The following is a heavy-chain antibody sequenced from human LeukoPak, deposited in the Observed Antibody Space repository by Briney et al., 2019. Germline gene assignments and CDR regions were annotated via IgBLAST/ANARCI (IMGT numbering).Heavy chain of an antibody. CDR1: GGSISSYY. CDR2: IYYTGTT. D-gene: IGHD6-25*01. J-gene: IGHJ3*02. Sequence: SETLSLTCTVSGGSISSYYWGWIRQPPAKGLEWIGSIYYTGTTYYNLSLRSRLTISVNTSKNQFSLNLTSVTAADTAIYYCARHVRRLNDAFDIWGQGTMVTVSS. CDR3: ARHVRRLNDAFDI. V-gene: IGHV4-39*01.